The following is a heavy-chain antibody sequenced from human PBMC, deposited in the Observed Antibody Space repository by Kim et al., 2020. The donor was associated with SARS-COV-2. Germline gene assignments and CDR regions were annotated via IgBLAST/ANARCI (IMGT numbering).Heavy chain of an antibody. J-gene: IGHJ4*02. V-gene: IGHV4-34*01. CDR3: ARGGAIWGRTGIDY. Sequence: NPSLKSRVTISVDTSKNQFSLKLSSVTAADTAVYYCARGGAIWGRTGIDYWGQGTLVTVSS. D-gene: IGHD3-16*01.